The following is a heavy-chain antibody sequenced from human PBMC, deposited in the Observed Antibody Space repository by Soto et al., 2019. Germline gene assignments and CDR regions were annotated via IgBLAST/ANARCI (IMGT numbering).Heavy chain of an antibody. CDR2: IYYGGST. Sequence: PSETLSLTCTVSGGSISSGDYYWSWIRQPPGKGLERIGYIYYGGSTYYNPSLKSRPTISVDTSKNQFSLRLSSVTAADTAVYYCARGGYSSGLDYWGKGTLVTVSS. J-gene: IGHJ4*02. CDR3: ARGGYSSGLDY. V-gene: IGHV4-30-4*08. CDR1: GGSISSGDYY. D-gene: IGHD6-25*01.